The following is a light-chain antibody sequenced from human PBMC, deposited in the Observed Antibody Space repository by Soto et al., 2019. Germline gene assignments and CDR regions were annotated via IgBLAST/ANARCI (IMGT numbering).Light chain of an antibody. Sequence: VVTQSSSASASLGSSVKLTCSLDSGHSGYIIAWHQQQPGKAPRYLMKLEGSGSYNKGSGVPDRFSGSSSGADRYLTISNLQFEDEADYYCETWDSNTVVFGGGTKLTVL. CDR1: SGHSGYI. V-gene: IGLV4-60*02. CDR3: ETWDSNTVV. J-gene: IGLJ2*01. CDR2: LEGSGSY.